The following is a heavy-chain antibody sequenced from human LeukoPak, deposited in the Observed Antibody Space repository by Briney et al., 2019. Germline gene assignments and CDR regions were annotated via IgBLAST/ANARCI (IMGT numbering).Heavy chain of an antibody. CDR1: GFIVSLNY. CDR3: ARESVTTGYFDY. Sequence: PGGSLRLSCAASGFIVSLNYMNWVRQAPGKGLEWVSSISSSSSYIYYADSVKGRFTISRDNAKNSLYLQMNSLRAEDTAVYYCARESVTTGYFDYWGQGTLVTVSS. J-gene: IGHJ4*02. D-gene: IGHD4-11*01. V-gene: IGHV3-21*01. CDR2: ISSSSSYI.